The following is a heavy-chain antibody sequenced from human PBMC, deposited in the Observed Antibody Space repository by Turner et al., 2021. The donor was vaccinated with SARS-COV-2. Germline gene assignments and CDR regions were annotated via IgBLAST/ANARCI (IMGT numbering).Heavy chain of an antibody. V-gene: IGHV3-66*01. CDR1: GITVSSNY. D-gene: IGHD3-16*01. CDR2: IYSGGST. CDR3: ARDLVSYGMDV. Sequence: EVQLVESGGGLVQPGGSLRLSCAASGITVSSNYMGWVRQAPGKGLEWVSVIYSGGSTFYADSVKGRFTISRDNSKNTLYLQINSLRSEDTAVYYCARDLVSYGMDVWGQGTTVTVSS. J-gene: IGHJ6*02.